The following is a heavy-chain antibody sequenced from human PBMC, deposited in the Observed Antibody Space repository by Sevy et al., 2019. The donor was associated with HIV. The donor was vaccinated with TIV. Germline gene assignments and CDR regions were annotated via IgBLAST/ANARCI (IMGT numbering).Heavy chain of an antibody. CDR2: ISGNGGST. CDR1: GFSFSSYA. CDR3: VKWTTVTTALLDV. J-gene: IGHJ6*04. D-gene: IGHD4-4*01. V-gene: IGHV3-23*01. Sequence: GGSLRLSCTASGFSFSSYAMTWVRQAPGKGLEWVSAISGNGGSTYYADSVKGRFTFSRDDSKNTLYLQMNSLRAEDTAVYYCVKWTTVTTALLDVWGKGTTVTVSS.